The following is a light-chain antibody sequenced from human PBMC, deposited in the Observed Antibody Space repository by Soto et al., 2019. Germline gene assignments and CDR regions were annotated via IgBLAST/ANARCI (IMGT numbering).Light chain of an antibody. CDR1: SSDIGGYSY. CDR2: EVT. J-gene: IGLJ2*01. Sequence: QLVLTQPPSASGSPGQSVTISCTGTSSDIGGYSYVSWYQQHAGKAPKLIIYEVTKRPSGVPHRFSGSKSGDTASLTVSGLQADDEADYYCSSYAGSNKRVFGGGTKLTVL. V-gene: IGLV2-8*01. CDR3: SSYAGSNKRV.